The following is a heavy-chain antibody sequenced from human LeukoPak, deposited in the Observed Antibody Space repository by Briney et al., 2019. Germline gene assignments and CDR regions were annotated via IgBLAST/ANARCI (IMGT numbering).Heavy chain of an antibody. Sequence: GGSLRLSCAASGFTFSSYGMHWVRQAPGKGLEWVAFIRYDGSNKYYADAVKGRFTISRDNSKNTLYLQMNSLRAEDTAVYYCAKEITPLRFLESFFDYWGQGTLVTVSS. D-gene: IGHD3-3*01. J-gene: IGHJ4*02. CDR2: IRYDGSNK. V-gene: IGHV3-30*02. CDR3: AKEITPLRFLESFFDY. CDR1: GFTFSSYG.